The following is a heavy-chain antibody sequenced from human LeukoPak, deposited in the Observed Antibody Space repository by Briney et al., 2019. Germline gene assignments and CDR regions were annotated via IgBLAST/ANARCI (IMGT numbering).Heavy chain of an antibody. J-gene: IGHJ4*02. D-gene: IGHD6-13*01. CDR3: TTEGSSWYEGDY. Sequence: GGSLRLSCAASGFTFSNAWMSWVRQAPGKGLEWVGRIKSKTDGGTTDYAAPVKGRFTISRDDSKNTLYMQMNSLKTEDTAVYYCTTEGSSWYEGDYWGQGTLVTVSS. CDR1: GFTFSNAW. CDR2: IKSKTDGGTT. V-gene: IGHV3-15*01.